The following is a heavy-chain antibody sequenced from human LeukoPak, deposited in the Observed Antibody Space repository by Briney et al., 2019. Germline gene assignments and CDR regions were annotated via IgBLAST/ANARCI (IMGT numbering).Heavy chain of an antibody. CDR2: ISGSGDAT. Sequence: GGSLRLSCAASGFTFSNYAMRWVGQAPGKGLEWVSGISGSGDATYYADSVKGRFTISRDNAKNTLYVQMNSLRAEDTAVYYCAKRYFGSGSSYWYFDLWGRGTLVTVSS. J-gene: IGHJ2*01. V-gene: IGHV3-23*01. D-gene: IGHD3-10*01. CDR1: GFTFSNYA. CDR3: AKRYFGSGSSYWYFDL.